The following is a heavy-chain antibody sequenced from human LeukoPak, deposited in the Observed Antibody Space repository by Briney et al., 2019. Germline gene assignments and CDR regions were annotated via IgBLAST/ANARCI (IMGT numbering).Heavy chain of an antibody. CDR2: VFWNGVDK. Sequence: GRSLRLSCVASGFIVNDHAMHWVRQTPGKGLEWVAGVFWNGVDKGYADSVKGRFTIFRDNAKNSMYLQMNSLRAEDTAVYYCARQLGDYDSSGFLDYWGQGTLVTVPS. CDR1: GFIVNDHA. V-gene: IGHV3-9*01. D-gene: IGHD3-22*01. J-gene: IGHJ4*02. CDR3: ARQLGDYDSSGFLDY.